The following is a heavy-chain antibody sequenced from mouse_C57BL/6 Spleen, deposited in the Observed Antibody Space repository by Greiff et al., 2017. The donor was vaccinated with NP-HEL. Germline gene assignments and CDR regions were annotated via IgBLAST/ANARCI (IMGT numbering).Heavy chain of an antibody. V-gene: IGHV3-1*01. D-gene: IGHD2-4*01. Sequence: DVQLQESGPGMVKPSQSLSLTCTVTGYSITSGYDWHWIRHFPGNKLEWMGYISYSGSTNYNPSLKSRISITHDTSKNHFFLKLNSVTTEDTATYYCARGGDYDWEFAYWGQGTLVTVSA. CDR1: GYSITSGYD. CDR3: ARGGDYDWEFAY. J-gene: IGHJ3*01. CDR2: ISYSGST.